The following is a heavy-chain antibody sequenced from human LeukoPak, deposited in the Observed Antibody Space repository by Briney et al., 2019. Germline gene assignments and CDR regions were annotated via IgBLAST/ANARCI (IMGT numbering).Heavy chain of an antibody. J-gene: IGHJ4*02. CDR2: IIPIFGTA. D-gene: IGHD1-26*01. CDR3: ALIGGSYTTDY. Sequence: GASVKVSCKASGGTFSSYAISWVRQAPGQGLEWMGGIIPIFGTANYAQKFQGRVTITADESTSTAYMELSSLRSEDTAVYYCALIGGSYTTDYWGQGTLVTVSS. V-gene: IGHV1-69*13. CDR1: GGTFSSYA.